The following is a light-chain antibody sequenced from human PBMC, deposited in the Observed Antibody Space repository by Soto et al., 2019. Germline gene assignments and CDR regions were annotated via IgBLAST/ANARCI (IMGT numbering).Light chain of an antibody. CDR3: HQYNSYSGT. CDR2: DAS. J-gene: IGKJ1*01. V-gene: IGKV1-5*01. CDR1: QSISSW. Sequence: DIQMTQSPSTLSASVGDRVTITCRASQSISSWLAWYQQKPGKAPKLLIYDASSLESGVLSRFSGSGSGTEFTLTISSLQPDDFATDYCHQYNSYSGTFGQGTKV.